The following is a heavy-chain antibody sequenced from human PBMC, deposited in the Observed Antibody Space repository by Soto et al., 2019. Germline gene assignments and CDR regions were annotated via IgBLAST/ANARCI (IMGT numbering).Heavy chain of an antibody. V-gene: IGHV1-69*13. CDR1: GGTFSSYA. D-gene: IGHD3-22*01. CDR2: IIPIFGTA. J-gene: IGHJ6*02. Sequence: ASVKVSCKASGGTFSSYAISRVRQAPGQGPEWMGGIIPIFGTANYAQKFQGRVTITADESTSTAYMELSSLRSEDTAVYYCARLYYYDSSGYYLKDYYYGMDVWGQGTTVTVSS. CDR3: ARLYYYDSSGYYLKDYYYGMDV.